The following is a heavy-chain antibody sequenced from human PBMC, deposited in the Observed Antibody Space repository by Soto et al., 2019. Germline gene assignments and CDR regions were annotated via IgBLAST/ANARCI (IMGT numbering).Heavy chain of an antibody. D-gene: IGHD2-21*02. CDR1: GYTFTSYY. CDR3: ARDFRTVVVTPDAFDI. J-gene: IGHJ3*02. V-gene: IGHV1-2*04. CDR2: INPSGGT. Sequence: ASVKVSCKASGYTFTSYYMHWVRQAPGQGLEWMGIINPSGGTNYAQKFQGWVTMTRDTSISTAYMGLSRLRSDDTAVYYCARDFRTVVVTPDAFDIWGQGTMVTVSS.